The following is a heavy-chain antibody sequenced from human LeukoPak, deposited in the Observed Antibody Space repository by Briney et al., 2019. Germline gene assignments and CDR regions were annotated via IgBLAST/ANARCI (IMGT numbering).Heavy chain of an antibody. V-gene: IGHV3-74*01. CDR2: VNSDGSST. Sequence: GGSLRLSCAASGFTFSNYWMHWVRQAPGKGLVWVSRVNSDGSSTSYADPVKGRFTISRDNAKNTVYLQMNSLRAEDTAVYYCARRAGGYSHPYDYWGQGVLVTVSS. CDR3: ARRAGGYSHPYDY. D-gene: IGHD4-23*01. CDR1: GFTFSNYW. J-gene: IGHJ4*02.